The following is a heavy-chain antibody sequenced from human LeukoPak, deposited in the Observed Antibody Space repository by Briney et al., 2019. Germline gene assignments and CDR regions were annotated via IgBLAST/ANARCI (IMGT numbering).Heavy chain of an antibody. J-gene: IGHJ6*03. Sequence: GGSLRLSCAASGFTFSSYAMHWVRQAPGKGLEWVAVISYDGSNKYYADSVKGRFTISRDNSKNTLYLQMNSLRAEDTAVYYCARAVFHNSGYYYYYYMDVWGKGTTVTVSS. CDR2: ISYDGSNK. D-gene: IGHD2-21*01. V-gene: IGHV3-30*04. CDR1: GFTFSSYA. CDR3: ARAVFHNSGYYYYYYMDV.